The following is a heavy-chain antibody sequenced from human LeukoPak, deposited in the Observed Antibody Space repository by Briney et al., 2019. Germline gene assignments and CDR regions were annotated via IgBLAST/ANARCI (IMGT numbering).Heavy chain of an antibody. V-gene: IGHV5-51*01. D-gene: IGHD2-15*01. CDR2: IYPGDSGT. Sequence: GESLKISCKGSGYSFTNYWIGWVRQMPGKGLEWMGIIYPGDSGTRYSPSFQGQVTISADKSISTAYLQWSSLKASDTAMYYCARSPLGYCSGNSCSYFEYWGQGTLVTVSS. CDR1: GYSFTNYW. J-gene: IGHJ4*02. CDR3: ARSPLGYCSGNSCSYFEY.